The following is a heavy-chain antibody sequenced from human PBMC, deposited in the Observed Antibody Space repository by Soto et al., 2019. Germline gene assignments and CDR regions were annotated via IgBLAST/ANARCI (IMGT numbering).Heavy chain of an antibody. CDR1: GFTFSSYG. V-gene: IGHV3-30*18. D-gene: IGHD5-18*01. Sequence: QVQLVESGGGVVQPGRSLRLSCAASGFTFSSYGIHWVRQAPGKGLEWVALISYDGTDKYYADSVKGRFTISRDNSKNTLYRQMSSLGPEDTAVYYCVKKRYAQLWLEDYGMDVWGQGTTVTV. CDR2: ISYDGTDK. CDR3: VKKRYAQLWLEDYGMDV. J-gene: IGHJ6*02.